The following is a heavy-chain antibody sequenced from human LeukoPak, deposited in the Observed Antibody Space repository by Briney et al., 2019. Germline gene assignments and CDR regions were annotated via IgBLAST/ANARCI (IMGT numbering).Heavy chain of an antibody. V-gene: IGHV1-2*02. Sequence: SVEVSCKAFGYTFTDYYIHWVRQAPGQGLQWMAWINPDNGGTNYAQKFQGRVTLTTDTSISTAYMALSGLRSDDTAVYYCARWLMRATTRDAFDIWGQGTMVTVSS. CDR1: GYTFTDYY. D-gene: IGHD1-26*01. J-gene: IGHJ3*02. CDR3: ARWLMRATTRDAFDI. CDR2: INPDNGGT.